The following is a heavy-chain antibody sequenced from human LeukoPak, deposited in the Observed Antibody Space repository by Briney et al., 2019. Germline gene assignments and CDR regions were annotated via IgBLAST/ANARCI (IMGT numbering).Heavy chain of an antibody. CDR3: ARVGYSSGWYRYFDY. J-gene: IGHJ4*02. CDR1: GFTFSSYE. V-gene: IGHV3-48*03. Sequence: PGGSLRLSCAASGFTFSSYEMNWVRQAPGKGLEWVSYISSSGSTIYYADSVKGRFTISRDNAKNSLYLQMNSLRAEGTAVYYCARVGYSSGWYRYFDYWGQGTLVTVSS. CDR2: ISSSGSTI. D-gene: IGHD6-19*01.